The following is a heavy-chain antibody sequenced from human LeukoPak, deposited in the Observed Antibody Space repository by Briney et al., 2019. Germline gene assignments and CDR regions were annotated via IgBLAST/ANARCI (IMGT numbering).Heavy chain of an antibody. CDR2: IRYDGSNK. Sequence: GGSLRLSCAASRFTFSSYGMHWVRQAPGKGLEWVAFIRYDGSNKYYADSVKGRFTISRDNSKNTLYLQMNSLRAEDTAVYYCAKDLPSYDFWSGSMYWGQGTLVTVSS. J-gene: IGHJ4*02. CDR1: RFTFSSYG. CDR3: AKDLPSYDFWSGSMY. D-gene: IGHD3-3*01. V-gene: IGHV3-30*02.